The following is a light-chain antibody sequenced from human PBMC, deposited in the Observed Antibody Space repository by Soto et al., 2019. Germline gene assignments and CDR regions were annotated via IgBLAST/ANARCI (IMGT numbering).Light chain of an antibody. Sequence: DIHLTQSPSTLSASVGDRVTITCRASQTISHWLAWYQQKPGKAPKLLIFDASNLENGVPSRFSGSGSGTEITLTISSLQPDDFATYYCQQYNSYSRTFGQGTKVDIK. CDR2: DAS. V-gene: IGKV1-5*01. CDR1: QTISHW. J-gene: IGKJ1*01. CDR3: QQYNSYSRT.